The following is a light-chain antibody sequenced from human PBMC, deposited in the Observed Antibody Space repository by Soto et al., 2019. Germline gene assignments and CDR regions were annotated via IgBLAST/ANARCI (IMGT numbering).Light chain of an antibody. J-gene: IGLJ1*01. CDR2: DNN. CDR1: SSKKENNY. V-gene: IGLV1-51*01. Sequence: QSFLNQPPSLSGAPRPKGTISCSGSSSKKENNYVSWYQQLPGTAPKLLIYDNNKRPSGIPDRFSGSKSGTSATLGITGLQTGYETDYYCRTWYSSLSAADLFGSGAKVTVL. CDR3: RTWYSSLSAADL.